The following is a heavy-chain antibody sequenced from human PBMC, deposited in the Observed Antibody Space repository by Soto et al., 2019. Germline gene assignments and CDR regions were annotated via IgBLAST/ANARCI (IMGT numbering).Heavy chain of an antibody. J-gene: IGHJ4*02. D-gene: IGHD3-16*01. CDR3: ATYLGGGDYDYVWGSYTYDY. Sequence: QVQLVQSGAEVKKPGSSVKVSCKASGGTFSSYAISWVRQAPGQGLEWMGGIIPIFGTANYAQKFQGRVTITGDESQSTAYRELGSLRFEDKGVYYCATYLGGGDYDYVWGSYTYDYWGQGTLVTVSS. CDR2: IIPIFGTA. CDR1: GGTFSSYA. V-gene: IGHV1-69*01.